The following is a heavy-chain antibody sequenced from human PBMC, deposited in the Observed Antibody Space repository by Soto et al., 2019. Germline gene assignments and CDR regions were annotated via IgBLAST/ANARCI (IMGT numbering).Heavy chain of an antibody. J-gene: IGHJ4*02. Sequence: EVQLVESGGDLVQRGGSLRLSCVASGFTFSVYSMNWVRQAPGKGLEWFSYITSDTKTIKYADSVKGRFIISRDNAKNSVYLQMNSLRDDDTAVYYCARSVEGHFDYWGPGTVGTGSS. CDR2: ITSDTKTI. D-gene: IGHD6-19*01. V-gene: IGHV3-48*02. CDR3: ARSVEGHFDY. CDR1: GFTFSVYS.